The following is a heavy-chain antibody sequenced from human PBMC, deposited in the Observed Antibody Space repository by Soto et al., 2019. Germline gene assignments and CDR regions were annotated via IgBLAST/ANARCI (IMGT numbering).Heavy chain of an antibody. CDR2: FDPEDGET. J-gene: IGHJ5*02. V-gene: IGHV1-24*01. Sequence: AVKVSCKVSGYTLTELSMHWVRQAPGKGLEWMGGFDPEDGETIYAQKFQGRVTMTEDTSTDTAYMELSSLRSEDTAVYYCATDLGSSSWYSDPWGQGTLVTVSS. CDR1: GYTLTELS. CDR3: ATDLGSSSWYSDP. D-gene: IGHD6-13*01.